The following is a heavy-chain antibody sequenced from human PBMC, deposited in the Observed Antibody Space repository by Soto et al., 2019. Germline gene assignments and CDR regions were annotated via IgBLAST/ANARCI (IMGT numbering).Heavy chain of an antibody. CDR1: GFTFDDYA. V-gene: IGHV3-9*01. D-gene: IGHD3-10*01. CDR3: AKDRGLWFGELSPIVY. Sequence: EVQLVESGGGLVQPGRSLRLSCAASGFTFDDYAMHWVRQAPGKGLEWVSGISWNSGSIGYADSVKGRFTISRDNAKNSLYLQMNSLRAEDTALYYCAKDRGLWFGELSPIVYWGQGTLVTVSS. CDR2: ISWNSGSI. J-gene: IGHJ4*02.